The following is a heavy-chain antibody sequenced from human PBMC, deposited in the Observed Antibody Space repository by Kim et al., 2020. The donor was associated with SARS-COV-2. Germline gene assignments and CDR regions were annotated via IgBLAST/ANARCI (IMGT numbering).Heavy chain of an antibody. J-gene: IGHJ4*02. D-gene: IGHD6-19*01. CDR3: ASIADAVALFDY. V-gene: IGHV4-39*07. Sequence: YYNPSLKSRVTISVDTSKNQFSLKLSSVTAADTAVYYCASIADAVALFDYWGQGTLVTVSS.